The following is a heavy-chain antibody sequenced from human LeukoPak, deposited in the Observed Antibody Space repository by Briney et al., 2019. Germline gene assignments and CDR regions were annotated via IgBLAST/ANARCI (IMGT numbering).Heavy chain of an antibody. Sequence: ASVKVSCTASGYTFTNYGISWVRQAPGQGLEWMGWISAYNGNTNYAQKLQGRVTMTTDTSTSTAYMELRSLRSDDTAVYYCARGFARGIAALLFDYWGQGTLVTVSS. CDR3: ARGFARGIAALLFDY. CDR1: GYTFTNYG. J-gene: IGHJ4*02. CDR2: ISAYNGNT. D-gene: IGHD6-13*01. V-gene: IGHV1-18*01.